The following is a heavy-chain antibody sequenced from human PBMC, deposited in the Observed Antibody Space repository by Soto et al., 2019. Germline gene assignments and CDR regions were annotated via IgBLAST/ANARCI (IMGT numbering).Heavy chain of an antibody. CDR3: ASREGGNCSGGSCSEAPPRHAFDI. D-gene: IGHD2-15*01. CDR1: GFTFSTYD. J-gene: IGHJ3*02. Sequence: GGSLRLSCAASGFTFSTYDMSWVRQAPGKGLEWVSKISAGGTGTQYADSVQGRITITRDNSRNTLYQQMNSLRAEDTAVYYCASREGGNCSGGSCSEAPPRHAFDIWGQGTMVTVSS. V-gene: IGHV3-23*01. CDR2: ISAGGTGT.